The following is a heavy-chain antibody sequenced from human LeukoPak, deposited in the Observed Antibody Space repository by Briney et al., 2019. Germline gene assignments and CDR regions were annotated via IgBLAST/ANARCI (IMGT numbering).Heavy chain of an antibody. D-gene: IGHD3-22*01. J-gene: IGHJ4*02. V-gene: IGHV3-23*01. CDR2: ISGSGGST. Sequence: GGSLRLSCAASGLTFSSYAMSWVRRAPGKGLEWVSAISGSGGSTYYADSVKGRFTISRDNSKNTLYLQVNSLRAEDTAVYYCTNGGYYHYFDYWGQGTLVTVSS. CDR3: TNGGYYHYFDY. CDR1: GLTFSSYA.